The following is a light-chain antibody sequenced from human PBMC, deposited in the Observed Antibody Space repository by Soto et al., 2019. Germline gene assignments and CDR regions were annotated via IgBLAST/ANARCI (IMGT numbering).Light chain of an antibody. J-gene: IGKJ4*01. CDR3: QQYHDWPPLT. Sequence: EIVMTQSPATLSVSPGQRVTLSCRASQSISSNLAWYQQKPGQPPRLLFYSASARATGPSARFSAGGSGTEFSLTISSLQSEDVAIYYCQQYHDWPPLTFGGGTKIQIK. CDR2: SAS. V-gene: IGKV3-15*01. CDR1: QSISSN.